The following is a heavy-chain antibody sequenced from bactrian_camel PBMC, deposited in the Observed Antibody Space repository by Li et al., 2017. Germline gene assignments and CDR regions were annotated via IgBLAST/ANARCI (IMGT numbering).Heavy chain of an antibody. J-gene: IGHJ4*01. V-gene: IGHV3S1*01. CDR1: GFTFSNYV. D-gene: IGHD4*01. Sequence: HVQLVESGGGLVQPGGSLRLSCTASGFTFSNYVMDWVHQAPGKGLEWVSGINSRTDDSTVYAESVKGRFTISIDNAKTTLYLQMNNLRADDTAMYYCVRDGAIYYLGDYSLAYWGQGTQVTVS. CDR3: VRDGAIYYLGDYSLAY. CDR2: INSRTDDST.